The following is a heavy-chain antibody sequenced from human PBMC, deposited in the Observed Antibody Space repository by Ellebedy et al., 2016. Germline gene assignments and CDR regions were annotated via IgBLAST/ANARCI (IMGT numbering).Heavy chain of an antibody. CDR3: AKVAMMWSATGHLDC. CDR2: IGYDGSNK. D-gene: IGHD2-21*01. CDR1: GFSFSSYG. J-gene: IGHJ4*02. V-gene: IGHV3-30*18. Sequence: GESLKISXEVSGFSFSSYGMHWVRQAPGKGLEWVAVIGYDGSNKNYAKSVKGRFTISRDNSKNTLYLQMKSLTVEDTAIYYCAKVAMMWSATGHLDCWGQGTLVTVSS.